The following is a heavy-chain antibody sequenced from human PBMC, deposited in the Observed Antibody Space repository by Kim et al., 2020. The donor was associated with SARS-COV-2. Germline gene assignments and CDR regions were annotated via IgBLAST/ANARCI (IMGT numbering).Heavy chain of an antibody. J-gene: IGHJ3*02. CDR2: IRSEAYGGAA. Sequence: GGSLRFSCTISGFTFRDHSMSWFRQGPGKGLEWVGFIRSEAYGGAADYAASVNGRFTISRDDSKSIAYLQMNSLKNEDTAVYYCSREMRRGSFDIWGQGTMVTVSP. CDR3: SREMRRGSFDI. CDR1: GFTFRDHS. V-gene: IGHV3-49*03.